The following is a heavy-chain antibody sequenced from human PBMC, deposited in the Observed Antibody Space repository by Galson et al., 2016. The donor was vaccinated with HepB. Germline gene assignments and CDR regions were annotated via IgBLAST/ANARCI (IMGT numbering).Heavy chain of an antibody. CDR1: GFNFSNYV. Sequence: SLRLSCAASGFNFSNYVMNWVRQAPGKGLECVAVISYGGNDKFYADSVKGRFTISRDNLKNTLYLQMNSLRPEDTAMYYCASADSSNWYRSEWFDPWGQGTLVTVSS. CDR3: ASADSSNWYRSEWFDP. D-gene: IGHD6-13*01. V-gene: IGHV3-30*04. J-gene: IGHJ5*02. CDR2: ISYGGNDK.